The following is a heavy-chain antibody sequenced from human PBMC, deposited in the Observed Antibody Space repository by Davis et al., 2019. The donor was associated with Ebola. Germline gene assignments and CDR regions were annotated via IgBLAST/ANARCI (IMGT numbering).Heavy chain of an antibody. CDR3: ARLVVVHVDYFDY. Sequence: SLNPYCAAPGFTLSDYYMSWIRQAPGKGLAWVSYISSSSSYTTSADSVKGRFTISRDNAKNSLYLQMNSLKAEDTAVYYCARLVVVHVDYFDYWGQGTLVTVSS. D-gene: IGHD2-2*01. V-gene: IGHV3-11*03. CDR2: ISSSSSYT. CDR1: GFTLSDYY. J-gene: IGHJ4*02.